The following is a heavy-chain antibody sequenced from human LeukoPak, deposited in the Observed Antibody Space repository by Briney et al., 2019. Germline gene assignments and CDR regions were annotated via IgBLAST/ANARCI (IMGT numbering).Heavy chain of an antibody. CDR1: GGSIRSSCYY. D-gene: IGHD1-26*01. V-gene: IGHV4-39*01. J-gene: IGHJ4*02. CDR3: ARRRGSRFDY. CDR2: IYDSGST. Sequence: PSETLSLTCTVSGGSIRSSCYYWGWIRQPPGKGLEWIGSIYDSGSTYYNPSLKSRVTISVDTSKNQFSLKLSSVTAADTAVYYCARRRGSRFDYWGQGTLVTVSS.